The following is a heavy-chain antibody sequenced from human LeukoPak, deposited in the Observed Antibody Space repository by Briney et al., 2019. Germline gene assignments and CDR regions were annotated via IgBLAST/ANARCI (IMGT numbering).Heavy chain of an antibody. CDR2: IYHSGST. CDR1: GGSISSGGYY. D-gene: IGHD5-18*01. J-gene: IGHJ3*02. CDR3: ARDGSKWGYGYRPDDAFDI. Sequence: SQTLSLTCTVSGGSISSGGYYWSWIRQPPGKGLEWIGYIYHSGSTYYNPSLKSRVTISVDRSKNQFSLKLNSVTAADTAVYYCARDGSKWGYGYRPDDAFDIWGQGTMVTVSS. V-gene: IGHV4-30-2*01.